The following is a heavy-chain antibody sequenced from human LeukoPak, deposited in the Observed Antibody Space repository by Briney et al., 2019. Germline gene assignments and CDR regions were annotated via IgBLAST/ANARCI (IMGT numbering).Heavy chain of an antibody. CDR1: GYTFTNYD. D-gene: IGHD3-9*01. CDR3: ARGGSLTGYHAWFDP. J-gene: IGHJ5*02. CDR2: MDPKKGNT. Sequence: GASVKVSCKASGYTFTNYDINWVRQASGQGLEWMGWMDPKKGNTGYAQKFRGRVTLTRNYSINTAYMELSSLTSEDTAVYYCARGGSLTGYHAWFDPWGQGTLVAVSS. V-gene: IGHV1-8*01.